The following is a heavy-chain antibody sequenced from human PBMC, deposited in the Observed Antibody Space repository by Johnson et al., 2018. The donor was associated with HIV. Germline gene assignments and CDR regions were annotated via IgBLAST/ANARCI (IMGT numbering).Heavy chain of an antibody. D-gene: IGHD1-26*01. J-gene: IGHJ3*02. V-gene: IGHV3-30*04. CDR2: ISYDGSNK. CDR1: GFTFRNYA. CDR3: ARVRAGRGNAFDI. Sequence: QVKLVESGGGVVQPGTSLRLSCAASGFTFRNYAMHWVRQAPGKGLEWVAVISYDGSNKYYADSVKGRFTISRDNSKNTLSLQMNSPRVDDTAIYYCARVRAGRGNAFDIWGQGTMVTVSS.